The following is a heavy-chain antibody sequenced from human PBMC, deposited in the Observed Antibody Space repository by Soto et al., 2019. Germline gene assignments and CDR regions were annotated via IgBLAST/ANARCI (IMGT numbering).Heavy chain of an antibody. D-gene: IGHD6-13*01. CDR2: INSDGSST. CDR1: GFTFSSYW. J-gene: IGHJ6*03. CDR3: ARVVSSSKDYYYYMDV. V-gene: IGHV3-74*01. Sequence: GGSLRLSCAASGFTFSSYWMHWVRQAPGKGLVWVSRINSDGSSTSYADSVKGRFTISRDNAKNTLYLQMNSLRAEDTAVYYCARVVSSSKDYYYYMDVWGKGTTVTVSS.